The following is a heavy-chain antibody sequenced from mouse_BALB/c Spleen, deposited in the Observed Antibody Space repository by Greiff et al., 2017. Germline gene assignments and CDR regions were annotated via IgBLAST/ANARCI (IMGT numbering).Heavy chain of an antibody. J-gene: IGHJ3*01. CDR3: ARSRLTTSSWFAY. D-gene: IGHD3-2*02. Sequence: EVQLVESGGGLVQPGGSRKLSCAASGFTFSSFGMHWVRQAPEKGLEWVAYISSGSSTIYYADTVKGRFTISRDNPKNTLFLQMTSLRSEDTAMYYCARSRLTTSSWFAYWGQGTLVTVSA. CDR2: ISSGSSTI. CDR1: GFTFSSFG. V-gene: IGHV5-17*02.